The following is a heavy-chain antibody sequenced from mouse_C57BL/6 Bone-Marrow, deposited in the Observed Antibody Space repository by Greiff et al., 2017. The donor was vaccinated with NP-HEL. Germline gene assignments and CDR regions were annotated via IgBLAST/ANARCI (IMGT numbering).Heavy chain of an antibody. D-gene: IGHD2-5*01. V-gene: IGHV3-8*01. CDR2: ISYSGST. J-gene: IGHJ4*01. CDR3: ARSAYYSNYYYAMDY. Sequence: EVKLMESGPGLAKPSQTLSLTCSVTGYSITSDYWNWIRKFPGNKLEYMGYISYSGSTYYNPSLKSRISITRDTSKNQYYLQLNSVTTEDTATYYCARSAYYSNYYYAMDYWGQGTSVTVSS. CDR1: GYSITSDY.